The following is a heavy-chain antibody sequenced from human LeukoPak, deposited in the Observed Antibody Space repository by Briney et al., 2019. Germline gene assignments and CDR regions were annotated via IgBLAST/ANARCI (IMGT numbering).Heavy chain of an antibody. J-gene: IGHJ4*02. CDR2: IKEDDSQK. Sequence: PGGSLRLSCTASGFTLSSYWMSWVRQSPGKGLEWVANIKEDDSQKYYVDSVKGRFTISRDNAKNSLYLQMNSLRAEDTAVYYCARGGWYPDYWGQGTLVTVSS. D-gene: IGHD6-19*01. CDR1: GFTLSSYW. CDR3: ARGGWYPDY. V-gene: IGHV3-7*01.